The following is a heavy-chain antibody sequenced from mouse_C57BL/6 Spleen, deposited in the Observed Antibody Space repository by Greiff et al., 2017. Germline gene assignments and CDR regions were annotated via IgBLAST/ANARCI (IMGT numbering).Heavy chain of an antibody. CDR3: ARSPGYDGWWYFDV. V-gene: IGHV1-52*01. Sequence: QVQLQQPGAELVRPGSSVKLSCKASGYTFTSYWMHWVKQRPIQGLEWIGNIDPSDSETHYNQKFKDKATLTVDKSSSTAYMQLSSLTSEDSAVYYCARSPGYDGWWYFDVWGTGTTVTVSS. CDR1: GYTFTSYW. CDR2: IDPSDSET. J-gene: IGHJ1*03. D-gene: IGHD2-2*01.